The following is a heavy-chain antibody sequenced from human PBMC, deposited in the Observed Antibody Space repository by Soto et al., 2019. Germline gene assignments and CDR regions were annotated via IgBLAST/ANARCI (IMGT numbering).Heavy chain of an antibody. CDR2: ISTSGNDI. D-gene: IGHD5-18*01. CDR1: GLTFGSDS. Sequence: PGGSLRLSCAGSGLTFGSDSMNWFRPAPGKGLEWVSSISTSGNDIHYADSVKGRFTISRDNAKNSLYMQMNSLRVEDTAVYFCAGDQYSYGYCFDYWGQGSLVTVST. CDR3: AGDQYSYGYCFDY. V-gene: IGHV3-21*06. J-gene: IGHJ4*02.